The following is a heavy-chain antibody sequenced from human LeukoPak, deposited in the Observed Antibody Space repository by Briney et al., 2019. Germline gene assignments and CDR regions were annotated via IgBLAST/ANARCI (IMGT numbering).Heavy chain of an antibody. J-gene: IGHJ6*02. CDR1: GFTFSSYS. CDR3: ARGEDSSSSAYYYYYGMDV. CDR2: ISSSSSYI. V-gene: IGHV3-21*01. Sequence: GGSLRLSCAASGFTFSSYSMNWVRQAPGKGLEWVSSISSSSSYIYYADSVKGRFTISRDNAKNSLYLQMNSLRAEDTAVYYCARGEDSSSSAYYYYYGMDVWGQGTTVTVSS. D-gene: IGHD6-6*01.